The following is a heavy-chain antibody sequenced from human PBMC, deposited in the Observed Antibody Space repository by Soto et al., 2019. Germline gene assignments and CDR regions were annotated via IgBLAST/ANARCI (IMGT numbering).Heavy chain of an antibody. CDR1: GYRFTSYG. CDR2: ISAYNGNT. J-gene: IGHJ4*02. V-gene: IGHV1-18*01. D-gene: IGHD2-15*01. Sequence: ASVKVSCKASGYRFTSYGISWVRQAPGQGLEWMGWISAYNGNTNYAQKLQGRVTMTTDTSTSTAYMELRSLRSDDTAVYYCARDKSLYCSGGSCYWTGDPFDYWGQGTLVTVSS. CDR3: ARDKSLYCSGGSCYWTGDPFDY.